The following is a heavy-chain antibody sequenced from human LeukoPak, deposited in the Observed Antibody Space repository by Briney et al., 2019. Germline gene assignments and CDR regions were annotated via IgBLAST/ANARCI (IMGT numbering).Heavy chain of an antibody. CDR1: GVTFSSYG. D-gene: IGHD5-12*01. CDR2: IWYDGSNK. Sequence: AGGSLRLSCAASGVTFSSYGMHCGRQAPGKGLGWVAVIWYDGSNKYYADSVKGRFTISRDNSKNTLYLQMNSLRAEDTAVYYCARDRGYWFDPWGQGTLVTVSS. CDR3: ARDRGYWFDP. V-gene: IGHV3-33*01. J-gene: IGHJ5*02.